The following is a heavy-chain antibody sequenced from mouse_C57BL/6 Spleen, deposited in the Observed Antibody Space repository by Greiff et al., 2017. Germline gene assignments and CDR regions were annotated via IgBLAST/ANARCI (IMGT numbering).Heavy chain of an antibody. Sequence: VTLKESGAELVRPGASVKLSCTASGFNIKDDYMHWVKQRPEQGLEWIGWIDPENGDTEYASKFQGKATITADTSSNTAYLQLSSLTSEDTAVYYCTNYSNYVWFAYWGQGTLVTVSA. D-gene: IGHD2-5*01. J-gene: IGHJ3*01. CDR1: GFNIKDDY. CDR2: IDPENGDT. V-gene: IGHV14-4*01. CDR3: TNYSNYVWFAY.